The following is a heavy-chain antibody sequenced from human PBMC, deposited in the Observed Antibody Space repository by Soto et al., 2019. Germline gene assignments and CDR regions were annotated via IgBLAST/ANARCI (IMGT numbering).Heavy chain of an antibody. Sequence: GESLKISCKGSGYSFTSYWISWVRQMPEKGLEWMGRIDPSDSYTNYSPSFQGHVTISADKSISTAYLQWSSLKASDTAMYYCARHGDIVVVPAASEKKYYYYYGMDVWGQGTTVTVSS. CDR2: IDPSDSYT. V-gene: IGHV5-10-1*01. CDR1: GYSFTSYW. D-gene: IGHD2-2*01. CDR3: ARHGDIVVVPAASEKKYYYYYGMDV. J-gene: IGHJ6*02.